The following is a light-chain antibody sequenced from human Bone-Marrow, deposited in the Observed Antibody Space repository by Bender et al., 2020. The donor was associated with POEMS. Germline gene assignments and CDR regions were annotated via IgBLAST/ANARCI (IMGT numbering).Light chain of an antibody. CDR2: DNS. J-gene: IGLJ2*01. V-gene: IGLV3-21*03. Sequence: SYVLTQPPSVSVAPGKTATITCGRNNIGSKSVHWYQQKPGQAPVLVLYDNSDRPSGIPERLSGSNSGNTATLTISRVEAGDEADYYCQVWDSSSDHAVFGGGTKLTVL. CDR1: NIGSKS. CDR3: QVWDSSSDHAV.